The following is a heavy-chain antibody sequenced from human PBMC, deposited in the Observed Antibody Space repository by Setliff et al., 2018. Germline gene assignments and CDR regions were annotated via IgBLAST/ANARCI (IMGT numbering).Heavy chain of an antibody. J-gene: IGHJ4*02. D-gene: IGHD5-12*01. CDR2: IKEDGSET. V-gene: IGHV3-7*03. CDR3: VNSYRGYDGYPDY. Sequence: GGSLRLSCAASGFTLRSYWMSWVRQAPGKGLEWVANIKEDGSETYYGGSVKGRFTISRDNAKNLLYLQMNSLRVEDTAVYYCVNSYRGYDGYPDYWGQGTLVTVSS. CDR1: GFTLRSYW.